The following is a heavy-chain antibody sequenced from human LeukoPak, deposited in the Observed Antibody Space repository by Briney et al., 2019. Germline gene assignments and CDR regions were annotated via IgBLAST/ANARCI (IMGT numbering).Heavy chain of an antibody. CDR3: AKEGANIVVVPAAIQPSLKGSYYYYGMDV. J-gene: IGHJ6*02. CDR1: GFTFSSYG. D-gene: IGHD2-2*01. CDR2: ISYDGSNK. V-gene: IGHV3-30*18. Sequence: PGRSLRLSWAASGFTFSSYGMHWVRQAPGKGLEWVAVISYDGSNKYYADSVKGLFTISRDNSKNTLYLQMNSLRAEDTAVYYCAKEGANIVVVPAAIQPSLKGSYYYYGMDVWGQGTTVTVSS.